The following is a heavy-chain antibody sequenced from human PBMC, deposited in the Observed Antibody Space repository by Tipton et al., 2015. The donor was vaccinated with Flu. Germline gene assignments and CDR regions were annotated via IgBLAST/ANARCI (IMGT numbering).Heavy chain of an antibody. D-gene: IGHD1-26*01. J-gene: IGHJ4*02. Sequence: QSGAEVKKPGASVKVSCKASGYTFTRYFMHWVRQAPGQGLEWMGIINPGGGSTSYAQKFQGRVTMTRDTSTSTVYMELSSLRSADTAIYYCARNSGSYYGFFDSWGQGTLVTVSS. CDR1: GYTFTRYF. CDR3: ARNSGSYYGFFDS. V-gene: IGHV1-46*01. CDR2: INPGGGST.